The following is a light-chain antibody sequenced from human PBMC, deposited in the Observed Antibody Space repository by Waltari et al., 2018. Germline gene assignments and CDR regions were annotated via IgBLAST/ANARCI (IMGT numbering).Light chain of an antibody. J-gene: IGLJ2*01. CDR3: FSYAVSSTFMI. V-gene: IGLV2-23*01. CDR2: EGE. CDR1: SPDVGNYNI. Sequence: QSALTQPASVSASPGQSITISCTGTSPDVGNYNIVSWFHHHPGKAPNLLRYEGEKRPAGVPSRFFGSKSDKGASLTISGLEADDEAVYYCFSYAVSSTFMIFGGGTQLTVL.